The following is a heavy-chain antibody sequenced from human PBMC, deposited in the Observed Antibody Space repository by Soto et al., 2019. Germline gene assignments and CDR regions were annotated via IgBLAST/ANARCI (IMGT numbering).Heavy chain of an antibody. Sequence: GGSLRLSCVASGFTFSSYAMSWVRQAPGKGLEWVSAISGSGGSTYYADSVKGRFTISRDNSKNTLYLQMNSLRAEDTAVYYCAKVIRIAVAGPGYFDYWGQGTLVTVSS. V-gene: IGHV3-23*01. D-gene: IGHD6-19*01. CDR1: GFTFSSYA. CDR3: AKVIRIAVAGPGYFDY. CDR2: ISGSGGST. J-gene: IGHJ4*02.